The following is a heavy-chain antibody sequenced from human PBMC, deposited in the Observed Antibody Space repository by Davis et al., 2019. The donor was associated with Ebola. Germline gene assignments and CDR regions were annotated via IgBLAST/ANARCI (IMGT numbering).Heavy chain of an antibody. D-gene: IGHD3-22*01. CDR1: GGSFSGYY. J-gene: IGHJ4*02. V-gene: IGHV4-34*01. Sequence: PSETLSLTCAVYGGSFSGYYWSWIRQPPGKGLEWIGEINHSGSTNYNPSLKSRVTISVDTSKNQFSLKLSSVTAADTAVYYCARSKRRHYYDSSGYIDYWGQGTLVTVSS. CDR2: INHSGST. CDR3: ARSKRRHYYDSSGYIDY.